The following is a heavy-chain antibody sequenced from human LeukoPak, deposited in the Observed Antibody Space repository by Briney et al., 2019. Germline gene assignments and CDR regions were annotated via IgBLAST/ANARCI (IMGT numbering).Heavy chain of an antibody. CDR1: GFTFSSYA. J-gene: IGHJ4*02. V-gene: IGHV3-30-3*01. D-gene: IGHD6-13*01. CDR3: ARFIAAADY. Sequence: GGSLRLSCAASGFTFSSYAMHWVRQAPGKGLEWVAVISYDGSNKYYADSVKGRFTISRDNSKNTLYLQMNSLRAEDTAVYYCARFIAAADYCGQGTLVTVSS. CDR2: ISYDGSNK.